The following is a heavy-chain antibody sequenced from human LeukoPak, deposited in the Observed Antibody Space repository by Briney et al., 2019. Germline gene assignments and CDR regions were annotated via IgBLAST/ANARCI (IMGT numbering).Heavy chain of an antibody. CDR1: GGSIGTYY. D-gene: IGHD3-16*02. Sequence: SETLSLTCTVSGGSIGTYYWSWIRQSPGKGLEWIGYIYVTGTRYNPYLQSRVTISVDRSRNQFFLKASSVTAAVTAVYYCARHIGGGIEDMDVWGKGTKVIVSS. J-gene: IGHJ6*03. CDR2: IYVTGT. V-gene: IGHV4-59*08. CDR3: ARHIGGGIEDMDV.